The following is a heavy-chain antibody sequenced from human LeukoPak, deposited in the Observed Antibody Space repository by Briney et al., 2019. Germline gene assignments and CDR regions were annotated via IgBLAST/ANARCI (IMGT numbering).Heavy chain of an antibody. CDR3: AKKVPANWGSYFDY. CDR1: GFTFSSYA. Sequence: GGSLRFSCAASGFTFSSYAMSWVRQAPGKGLEWVSAISGSGDSTYSTDSVKGRFTISRDNSKNTLYLQMTSLRAEDTAVYYCAKKVPANWGSYFDYWGQGTLVTVFS. D-gene: IGHD7-27*01. V-gene: IGHV3-23*01. J-gene: IGHJ4*02. CDR2: ISGSGDST.